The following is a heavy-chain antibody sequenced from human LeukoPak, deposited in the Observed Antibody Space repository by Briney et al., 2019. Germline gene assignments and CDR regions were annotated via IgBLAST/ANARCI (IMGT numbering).Heavy chain of an antibody. CDR1: GYTFTSYG. D-gene: IGHD3-10*01. CDR2: ISAYNGNT. CDR3: ARVSDGSGSYYFDY. Sequence: ASVKVSCKASGYTFTSYGISWVRQAPGQGLEWMGWISAYNGNTNYAQKLQGRVTMTTDTSTSTAYMELRSLRSDDTAAYYCARVSDGSGSYYFDYWGQGTLVTVSS. J-gene: IGHJ4*02. V-gene: IGHV1-18*01.